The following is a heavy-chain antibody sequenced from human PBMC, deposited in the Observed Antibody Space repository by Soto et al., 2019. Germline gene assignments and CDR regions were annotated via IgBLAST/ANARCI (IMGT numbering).Heavy chain of an antibody. Sequence: SETLSLTCAVYGGSFSGYYWSWIRQPPGKGLEWIGETNHSGSTNYNPSLKSRVTISVDTSKNQFSLNLRSVTAADTAVYYCARTLDYGGSAGTNWFDPWGQGTLVTVSS. D-gene: IGHD2-15*01. CDR2: TNHSGST. CDR3: ARTLDYGGSAGTNWFDP. J-gene: IGHJ5*02. V-gene: IGHV4-34*01. CDR1: GGSFSGYY.